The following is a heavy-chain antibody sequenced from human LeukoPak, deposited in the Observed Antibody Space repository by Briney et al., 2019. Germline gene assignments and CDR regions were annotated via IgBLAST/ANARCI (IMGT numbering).Heavy chain of an antibody. CDR3: ARDQWLVPYY. V-gene: IGHV7-4-1*02. CDR2: INTNTGNP. Sequence: GASVKVSCKASGYTFTSFTINWVRQAPGQGLEWMGWINTNTGNPTYAQGFTGRFVFSLDTSVSTAYLQISSLKAEDTAVYYCARDQWLVPYYWGQGTLVTVSS. D-gene: IGHD6-19*01. J-gene: IGHJ4*02. CDR1: GYTFTSFT.